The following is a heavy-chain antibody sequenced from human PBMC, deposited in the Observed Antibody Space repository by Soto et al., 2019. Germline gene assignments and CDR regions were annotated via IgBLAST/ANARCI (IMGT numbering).Heavy chain of an antibody. V-gene: IGHV3-23*01. Sequence: EVQLLESGGGLVQPGGSLRLSCAASGFTFSGYAMSWVRQAPGKGLECVSAIGSGSPFYADSVKGRFTISRDNANSMLYLQMNSLRADDTAVYFCAQDLGSSWYHYNSFAPGGQGTLVTVSS. CDR3: AQDLGSSWYHYNSFAP. CDR2: IGSGSP. D-gene: IGHD6-13*01. CDR1: GFTFSGYA. J-gene: IGHJ5*02.